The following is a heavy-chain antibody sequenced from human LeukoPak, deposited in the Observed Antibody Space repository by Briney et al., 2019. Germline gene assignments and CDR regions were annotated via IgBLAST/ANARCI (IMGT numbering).Heavy chain of an antibody. CDR1: GGSFSGYY. D-gene: IGHD2-2*02. V-gene: IGHV4-34*01. Sequence: SETLSLTCAVYGGSFSGYYWSWIRQPPGKGLEWIGEINHSGSTNYNPSLKSRVTISVDTSKNQFSLKLSSVTAADTAVYYCARGRGDIVVVPAAIRHYYYYYMDVWGKGTTVTVSS. CDR3: ARGRGDIVVVPAAIRHYYYYYMDV. CDR2: INHSGST. J-gene: IGHJ6*03.